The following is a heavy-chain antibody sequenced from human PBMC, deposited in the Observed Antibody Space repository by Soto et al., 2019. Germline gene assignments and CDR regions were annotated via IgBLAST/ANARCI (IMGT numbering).Heavy chain of an antibody. Sequence: EVQLLESGGGLVQPGGSLRLSCAASRFTFTSYGMSWVRQAPGKGLEWVSGISASGGTTYYADSVKGRFTISRDNSKNTVDLQMNCLRAEDTAIYYCAKPGYSSSWSRNFDFWSQGTLVTVSS. CDR2: ISASGGTT. V-gene: IGHV3-23*01. CDR1: RFTFTSYG. CDR3: AKPGYSSSWSRNFDF. D-gene: IGHD6-13*01. J-gene: IGHJ4*02.